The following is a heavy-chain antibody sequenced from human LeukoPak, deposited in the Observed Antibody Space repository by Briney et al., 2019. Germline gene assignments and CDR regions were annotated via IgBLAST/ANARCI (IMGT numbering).Heavy chain of an antibody. CDR3: ARAARPMVAYYYMDV. CDR1: GGSISSSSYY. J-gene: IGHJ6*03. Sequence: PSETLSLTCTVSGGSISSSSYYWGWLRQPPGKGLEWIGSIYYSGITYYNPSLKSRVTISVDTSKNQFSLKLSSVTAADAAVYYCARAARPMVAYYYMDVWGKGTTVTVSS. V-gene: IGHV4-39*01. CDR2: IYYSGIT. D-gene: IGHD6-6*01.